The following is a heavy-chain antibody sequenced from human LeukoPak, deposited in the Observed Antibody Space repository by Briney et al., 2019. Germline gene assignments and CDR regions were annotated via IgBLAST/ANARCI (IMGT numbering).Heavy chain of an antibody. CDR1: GFTFDDYT. Sequence: HAGGSLRLSCAASGFTFDDYTMHWVRHAPGKGLEWVSLISWDGGSTYYADSVKGRFTISRDNSRNTLFLQMNSLRADDTAVYYCAKDSYDTSIWGQGTLVTVSS. CDR2: ISWDGGST. D-gene: IGHD3-22*01. V-gene: IGHV3-43*01. CDR3: AKDSYDTSI. J-gene: IGHJ4*02.